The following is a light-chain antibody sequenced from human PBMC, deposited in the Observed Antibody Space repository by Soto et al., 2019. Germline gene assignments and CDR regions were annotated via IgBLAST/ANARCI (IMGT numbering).Light chain of an antibody. CDR3: QQYGSSPYT. CDR2: GAS. Sequence: EIVLTQSPGTLSLSPGERATLSCRASQSVTSGYLAGYQQKPGQAPRLRIYGASSRATGIPDRFSGSGSGTDFTLTISRLEPEDSAVYYCQQYGSSPYTFGQGTKLEIK. V-gene: IGKV3-20*01. CDR1: QSVTSGY. J-gene: IGKJ2*01.